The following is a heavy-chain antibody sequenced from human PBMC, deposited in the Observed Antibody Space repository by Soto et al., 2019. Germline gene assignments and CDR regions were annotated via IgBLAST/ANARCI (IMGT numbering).Heavy chain of an antibody. J-gene: IGHJ6*02. CDR1: GYTFTGYY. CDR2: INPNSGGT. CDR3: ARDSYDFWSGLYYYYGMDV. V-gene: IGHV1-2*02. D-gene: IGHD3-3*01. Sequence: ASVKVSCKASGYTFTGYYRHWVRQAPGQGLEWMGWINPNSGGTNYAQKFQGRVTMTRDTSISTAYMELSRLRSDDTAVYYCARDSYDFWSGLYYYYGMDVWGQGTRVTVSS.